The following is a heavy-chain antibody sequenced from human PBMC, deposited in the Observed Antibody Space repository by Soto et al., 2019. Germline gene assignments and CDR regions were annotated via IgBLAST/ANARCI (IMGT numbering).Heavy chain of an antibody. CDR1: GYTFMSHG. Sequence: QVQLVQSGGEVKKPGASVKVSCKASGYTFMSHGISWVRQAPGQGLEWMGGISAYNGNTNYAQKFQGRVTMTTDPSTTTAYMEVRSLRSDGTAVYYCARDGPVAGTSGFWGQGTLVTVSS. J-gene: IGHJ4*02. D-gene: IGHD6-19*01. V-gene: IGHV1-18*01. CDR2: ISAYNGNT. CDR3: ARDGPVAGTSGF.